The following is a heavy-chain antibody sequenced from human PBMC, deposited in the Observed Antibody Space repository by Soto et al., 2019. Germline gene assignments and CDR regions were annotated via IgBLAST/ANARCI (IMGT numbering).Heavy chain of an antibody. CDR1: GFTFKNAW. CDR3: TTDGATIFFDP. D-gene: IGHD3-10*02. Sequence: QLVESGGGLVKPGGSLRLSCAASGFTFKNAWMSWVRQAPGKGLEWVGRIKTKADAGTTDYAAPVKGRFTISRADSKNTLYLQMNSLKNEDTALYFCTTDGATIFFDPRGQGTLVTVSS. V-gene: IGHV3-15*01. CDR2: IKTKADAGTT. J-gene: IGHJ5*02.